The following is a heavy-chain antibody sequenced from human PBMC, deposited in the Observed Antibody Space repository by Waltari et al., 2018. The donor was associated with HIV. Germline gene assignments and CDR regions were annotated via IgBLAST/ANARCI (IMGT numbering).Heavy chain of an antibody. Sequence: EVQLVESGGGLVQPGGSLRLSCAASGFTFSSYWMSWVRQAPGKGLEWVANIKQDGSEKYYVDSRKGRFTISRDNAKNSLYLQINSLRAEDTAVYYCAGRSPARRLNWFDPWGQGTLVIVSS. J-gene: IGHJ5*02. D-gene: IGHD2-8*01. CDR1: GFTFSSYW. CDR3: AGRSPARRLNWFDP. V-gene: IGHV3-7*01. CDR2: IKQDGSEK.